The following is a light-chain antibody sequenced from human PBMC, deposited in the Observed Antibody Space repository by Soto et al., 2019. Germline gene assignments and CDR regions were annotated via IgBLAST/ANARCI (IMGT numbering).Light chain of an antibody. J-gene: IGKJ5*01. CDR1: QRLTNW. Sequence: DIQMTQSPSALSASVGDRVTITCRANQRLTNWVAWYQLKPGKAPKLLIYGASSLESGVPSRFSGSGSGSEFTLTISSLQSEDFAVYYCQQYNNWPPITFGQGTLLENK. CDR2: GAS. V-gene: IGKV1-5*01. CDR3: QQYNNWPPIT.